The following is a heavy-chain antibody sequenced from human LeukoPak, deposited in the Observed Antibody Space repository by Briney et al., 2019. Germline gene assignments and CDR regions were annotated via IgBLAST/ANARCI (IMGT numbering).Heavy chain of an antibody. D-gene: IGHD3-22*01. CDR1: GFTFSAFW. CDR3: ARGLVHDTSGYYSDY. CDR2: INSDGSST. V-gene: IGHV3-74*01. J-gene: IGHJ4*02. Sequence: GGSLRLSCAASGFTFSAFWMHWVRQAPGKGLVWVSRINSDGSSTTYADSVKGRFTVSRDNAKNTLFLQMDSLRAEDSAVYYCARGLVHDTSGYYSDYWGQGILVTVSS.